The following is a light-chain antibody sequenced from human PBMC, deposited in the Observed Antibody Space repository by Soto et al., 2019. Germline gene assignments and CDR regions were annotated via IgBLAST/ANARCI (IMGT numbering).Light chain of an antibody. J-gene: IGLJ1*01. Sequence: QSVLTQPASVSGSPGQSITISCTGTNSDIGAYNHVSWYQQNPGKAPQLIIYEVSNRPSGLSNRFSASKSGNAASLTISGLQAEDEADYFCCSFTTSSTLVFGTGTKLTVL. CDR1: NSDIGAYNH. CDR3: CSFTTSSTLV. CDR2: EVS. V-gene: IGLV2-14*01.